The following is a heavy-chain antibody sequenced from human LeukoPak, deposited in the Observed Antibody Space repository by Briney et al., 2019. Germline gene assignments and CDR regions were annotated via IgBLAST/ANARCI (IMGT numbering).Heavy chain of an antibody. CDR2: ISAYNGNT. J-gene: IGHJ4*02. Sequence: ASVKVSCKASGYTFTSYGISWVRQAPGQGLEGMGWISAYNGNTNYAQKLQGRVTMTTDTSTSTAYMELRSLRSDDTAVYYCATLRGGYSYGDRSFDYWGQGTLVTVSS. CDR3: ATLRGGYSYGDRSFDY. V-gene: IGHV1-18*01. CDR1: GYTFTSYG. D-gene: IGHD5-18*01.